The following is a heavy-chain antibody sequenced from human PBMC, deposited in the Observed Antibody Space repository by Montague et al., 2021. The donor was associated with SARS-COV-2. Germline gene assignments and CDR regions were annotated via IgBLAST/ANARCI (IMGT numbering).Heavy chain of an antibody. J-gene: IGHJ4*02. CDR2: INHSGST. CDR3: ARGQGEITMIVVVLTAAAHYFDY. CDR1: GGSLSGYD. Sequence: SETLSLTCAVYGGSLSGYDWSWIRQPPGKGLEWIGEINHSGSTKYNPSXXSGVSISVDTSKNQFSLKLNSVTAADTAVYYCARGQGEITMIVVVLTAAAHYFDYWGQGTLVTVSP. D-gene: IGHD3-22*01. V-gene: IGHV4-34*01.